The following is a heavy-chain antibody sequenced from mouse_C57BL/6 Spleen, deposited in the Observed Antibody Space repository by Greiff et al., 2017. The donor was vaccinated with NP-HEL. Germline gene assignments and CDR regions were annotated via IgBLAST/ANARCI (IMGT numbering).Heavy chain of an antibody. CDR1: GYTFTSYW. CDR2: IDPNSGGT. D-gene: IGHD2-4*01. V-gene: IGHV1-72*01. J-gene: IGHJ2*01. CDR3: ARGRGTIYYDYDDFDY. Sequence: QVQLQQPGAELVKPGASVKLSCKASGYTFTSYWMHWVKQRPGRGLEWIGRIDPNSGGTKYNEKFKSKATLPVDKPSSTAYMQLSSLTSEDSAVYYCARGRGTIYYDYDDFDYWGQGTTLTVSS.